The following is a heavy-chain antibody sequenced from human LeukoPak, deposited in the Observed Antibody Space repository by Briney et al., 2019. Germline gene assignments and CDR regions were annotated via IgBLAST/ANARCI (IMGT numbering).Heavy chain of an antibody. D-gene: IGHD6-19*01. J-gene: IGHJ4*02. CDR3: AKDRSTGWYAGFDS. V-gene: IGHV3-74*01. CDR1: GFTFSYYW. Sequence: GGSLRLSCAVSGFTFSYYWMHLGRQAPGQGLLLVSRIHSYWNITSYADSVKGRFTISRDNAKNTLYLQMNSLSAEDTAVFYCAKDRSTGWYAGFDSWGQGTLLSVSS. CDR2: IHSYWNIT.